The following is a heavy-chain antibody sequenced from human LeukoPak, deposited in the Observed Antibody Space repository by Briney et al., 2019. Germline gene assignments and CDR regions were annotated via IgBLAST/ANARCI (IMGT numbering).Heavy chain of an antibody. CDR2: ISYDGSNK. D-gene: IGHD6-19*01. CDR1: GFTLGSYA. Sequence: GRSLRLSCVASGFTLGSYAMHWVRQAPGKGLEWVALISYDGSNKDYAVSVKGRFTISRDNSKNTLYLQMNSLRGEDTAVYYCARDLRDSGWNLDNWGQGTQVTVSS. V-gene: IGHV3-30-3*01. J-gene: IGHJ4*02. CDR3: ARDLRDSGWNLDN.